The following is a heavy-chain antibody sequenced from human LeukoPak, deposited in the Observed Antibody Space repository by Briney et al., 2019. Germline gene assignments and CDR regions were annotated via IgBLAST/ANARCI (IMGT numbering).Heavy chain of an antibody. CDR3: ARGYSYGSPYFDY. CDR1: GGSISSYY. Sequence: SETLSLTCTVSGGSISSYYWSWIRQPPGKGLEWIGYIYYSGSTNYNPSLKSRVTISVDTSKNQFSPKLSSVTAADTAVYYCARGYSYGSPYFDYWGQGTLVTVSS. CDR2: IYYSGST. V-gene: IGHV4-59*01. J-gene: IGHJ4*02. D-gene: IGHD5-18*01.